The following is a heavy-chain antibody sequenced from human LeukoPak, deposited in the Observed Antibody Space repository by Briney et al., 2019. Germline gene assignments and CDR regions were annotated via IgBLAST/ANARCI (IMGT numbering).Heavy chain of an antibody. Sequence: GESLKISCKGSGYSFTNYWIGWVRQMPGKGLEWMGIIHPGDSGTRYSPPFQGQVTMSVDESITTAYLQWSSLRASDSAIYYCARGGSYRYGSSDYWGQGTLVTVSS. D-gene: IGHD5-18*01. J-gene: IGHJ4*02. CDR2: IHPGDSGT. V-gene: IGHV5-51*01. CDR3: ARGGSYRYGSSDY. CDR1: GYSFTNYW.